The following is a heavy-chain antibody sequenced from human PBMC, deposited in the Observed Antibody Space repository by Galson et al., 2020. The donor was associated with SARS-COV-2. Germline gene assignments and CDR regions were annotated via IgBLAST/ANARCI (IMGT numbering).Heavy chain of an antibody. J-gene: IGHJ5*02. CDR1: GGSISSHY. CDR3: ARIYSNYVRNWFDP. D-gene: IGHD4-4*01. V-gene: IGHV4-59*11. Sequence: SETLSLTCTVSGGSISSHYWSWIRQPPGKGLEWIGYIYYSGSTNYNPSLKSRVTISVDTSKNQFSLKLSSVTAADTAVYYCARIYSNYVRNWFDPWGQGTLVTVSS. CDR2: IYYSGST.